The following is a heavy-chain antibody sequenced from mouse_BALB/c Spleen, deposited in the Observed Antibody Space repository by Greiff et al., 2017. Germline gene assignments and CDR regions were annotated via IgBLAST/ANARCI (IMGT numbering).Heavy chain of an antibody. V-gene: IGHV3-8*02. J-gene: IGHJ1*01. CDR1: GDSITSGY. D-gene: IGHD1-1*01. Sequence: EVKLQESGPSLVKPSQTLSLTCSVTGDSITSGYWNWIRKFPGNKLEYMGYISYSGSTYYNPSLKSRISITRDTSKNQYYLQLNSVTTEDTATYYCARRPYYYGSSYWYFDVWGAGTTVTVSS. CDR2: ISYSGST. CDR3: ARRPYYYGSSYWYFDV.